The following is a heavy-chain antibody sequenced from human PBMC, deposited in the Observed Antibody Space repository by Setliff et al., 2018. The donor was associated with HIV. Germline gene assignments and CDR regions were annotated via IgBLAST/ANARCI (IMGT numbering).Heavy chain of an antibody. CDR3: ATNRVGDYPLDY. CDR1: GGSISSGGYY. CDR2: IYYTGST. Sequence: SETLSLTCTVSGGSISSGGYYWSWIRQHPGKGLEWIGYIYYTGSTYYNPSLKSRVTISVDTAKNQFSLRLTSVTAADTAVYYCATNRVGDYPLDYWGRGTLVTVSS. D-gene: IGHD3-16*01. J-gene: IGHJ4*02. V-gene: IGHV4-31*03.